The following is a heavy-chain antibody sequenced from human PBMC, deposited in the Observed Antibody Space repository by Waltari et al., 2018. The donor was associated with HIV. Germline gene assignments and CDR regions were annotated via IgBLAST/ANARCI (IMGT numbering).Heavy chain of an antibody. D-gene: IGHD3-10*01. CDR1: GFKFSDYS. CDR2: ISSTSKHI. J-gene: IGHJ5*02. Sequence: EVHLAESGGRLVQKGGSLRLSCEGSGFKFSDYSLNWVRQAPGKGPEWLSYISSTSKHIYYADSVRGRFTISRDNTKSSLFLQMNNLRDEDTGLYYCVRGYGPTFGESWGQGSLVTVSS. V-gene: IGHV3-48*02. CDR3: VRGYGPTFGES.